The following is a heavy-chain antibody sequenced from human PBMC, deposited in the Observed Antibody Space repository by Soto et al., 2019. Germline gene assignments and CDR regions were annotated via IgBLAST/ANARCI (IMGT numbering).Heavy chain of an antibody. CDR3: AKRNYGSEFDY. D-gene: IGHD3-10*01. V-gene: IGHV3-23*01. CDR1: GFTFSSYA. Sequence: EVQLLESGGGLVQPGGSLRLSCAASGFTFSSYAMNWVRQAPGKGLEWVSVISGSGGSTYYADSVKGRFTISRDNSKNTLHLQMNSLRAEETAVYYCAKRNYGSEFDYWGQGTLVTVSS. CDR2: ISGSGGST. J-gene: IGHJ4*02.